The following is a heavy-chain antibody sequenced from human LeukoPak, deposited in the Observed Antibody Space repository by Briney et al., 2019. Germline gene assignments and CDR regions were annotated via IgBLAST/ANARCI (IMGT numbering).Heavy chain of an antibody. CDR1: GFTFADYA. CDR2: ISSSGRTM. J-gene: IGHJ4*02. V-gene: IGHV3-48*03. Sequence: GRSLRLSCTTSGFTFADYALNWVRQAPGKGLEWLSYISSSGRTMYYADSVKGRFTISRDNAKNSLYLQMNSLRAEDTAVYYCARDRKAAVTYPDYWGQGTLVTVSS. CDR3: ARDRKAAVTYPDY. D-gene: IGHD4-17*01.